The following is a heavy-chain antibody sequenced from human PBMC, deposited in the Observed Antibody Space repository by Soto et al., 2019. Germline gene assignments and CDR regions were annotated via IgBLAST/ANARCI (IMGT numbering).Heavy chain of an antibody. J-gene: IGHJ4*02. CDR1: GGSFSGYY. V-gene: IGHV4-34*01. D-gene: IGHD2-2*01. CDR2: INHSGST. CDR3: ARARYCSSTSCYDY. Sequence: SETLSLTCAVYGGSFSGYYWSWIRQPPGKGLEWIGEINHSGSTNYNPSLKSRVTISVDTSKNQFSLKLSSVTAADTAVYYCARARYCSSTSCYDYWGQGTLVTVSS.